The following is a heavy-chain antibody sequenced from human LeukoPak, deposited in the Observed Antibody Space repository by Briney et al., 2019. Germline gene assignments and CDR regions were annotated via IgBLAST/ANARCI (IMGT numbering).Heavy chain of an antibody. CDR1: GFTFSDYY. CDR2: ISSSGSTI. D-gene: IGHD3-22*01. V-gene: IGHV3-11*04. Sequence: GGSLRLSCAASGFTFSDYYMSWIRQAPGKGLEWVSYISSSGSTIYYADSVKGRFTISRDNAKNSLYLQMNSLRAEDTAVYYCARDIPEGYYYDSSGYYQFDYWGQGTLVTVSS. CDR3: ARDIPEGYYYDSSGYYQFDY. J-gene: IGHJ4*02.